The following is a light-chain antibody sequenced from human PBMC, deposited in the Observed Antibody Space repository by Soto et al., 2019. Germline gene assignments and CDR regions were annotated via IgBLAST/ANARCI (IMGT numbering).Light chain of an antibody. V-gene: IGKV3-11*01. CDR2: DAS. J-gene: IGKJ1*01. CDR3: QQRSNWPQWK. CDR1: QRVSSY. Sequence: EIVLTQSPATLSLSPGERATLSCRASQRVSSYLAWYQQKPGQAPRLLIYDASNRATGIPARFSGSGSWTDFTLTISSLEPEDFAVHYCQQRSNWPQWKYGQWNKLEIK.